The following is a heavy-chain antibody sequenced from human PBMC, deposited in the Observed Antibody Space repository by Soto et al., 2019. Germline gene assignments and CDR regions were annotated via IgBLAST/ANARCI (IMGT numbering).Heavy chain of an antibody. J-gene: IGHJ6*02. Sequence: QVQLVESGGGVVQPGRSLRLSCAASGFTFSNYGMHWVRQAPGKGLEWVALISYDGSNKYYADSVKGRFTISRDNSKNTLYRKMNSLRAEDTAVYYCAKVLEGYFWGNARDVWGQGTTVTVSS. V-gene: IGHV3-30*18. CDR2: ISYDGSNK. CDR3: AKVLEGYFWGNARDV. D-gene: IGHD3-16*01. CDR1: GFTFSNYG.